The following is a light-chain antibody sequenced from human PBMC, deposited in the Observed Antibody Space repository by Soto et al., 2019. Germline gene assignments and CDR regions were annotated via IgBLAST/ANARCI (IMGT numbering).Light chain of an antibody. J-gene: IGKJ1*01. CDR3: QQYYSTPWT. V-gene: IGKV4-1*01. Sequence: DIVMTQSPDSLAVSLGERATINCKSSQSVLYSSNNKNYLAWYQQKPGQPPKLLIYWTSTRESGAPDRFSGSGSGTDFSRTISSLQAEDVAVYYCQQYYSTPWTFGQGTKVDIK. CDR2: WTS. CDR1: QSVLYSSNNKNY.